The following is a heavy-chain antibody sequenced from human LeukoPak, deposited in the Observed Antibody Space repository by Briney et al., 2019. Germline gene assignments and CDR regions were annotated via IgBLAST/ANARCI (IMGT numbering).Heavy chain of an antibody. CDR2: ISSSSSYI. V-gene: IGHV3-21*01. CDR3: ARVPSSLEGLPSNWIDP. CDR1: GFTFSSYS. J-gene: IGHJ5*02. Sequence: GGSLRLSCAASGFTFSSYSMNWVRQAPGKGLEWVSSISSSSSYIYYADSVKGGFTISRDNAKNSLYLQMNSLRAEDTAVYYCARVPSSLEGLPSNWIDPWGQGTLVTVSS. D-gene: IGHD3-3*01.